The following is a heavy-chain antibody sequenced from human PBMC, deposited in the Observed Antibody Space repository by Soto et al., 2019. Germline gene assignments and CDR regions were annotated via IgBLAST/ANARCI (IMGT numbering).Heavy chain of an antibody. Sequence: SETLSLTCAVYGGSFSGYYWSWIRQPPGKGLEWIGEINHSGSTNYNPSLKSRVTISVDTSKNQFSLKLSSVTAADTAVYYCARGRRGGTMVRGVIRWPMDVWGKGTTVTVSS. V-gene: IGHV4-34*01. CDR1: GGSFSGYY. J-gene: IGHJ6*03. CDR3: ARGRRGGTMVRGVIRWPMDV. D-gene: IGHD3-10*01. CDR2: INHSGST.